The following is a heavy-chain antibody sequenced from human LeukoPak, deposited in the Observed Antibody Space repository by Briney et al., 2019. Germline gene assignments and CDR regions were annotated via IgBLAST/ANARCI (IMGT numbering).Heavy chain of an antibody. CDR3: ARVWSGYYRTNYFDY. V-gene: IGHV4-34*01. D-gene: IGHD3-3*01. CDR1: GGSFSGYY. J-gene: IGHJ4*02. Sequence: SETLSLTCAVYGGSFSGYYWGWIRQPPGKGLEWIGEINHSGSTDYNPSLKSRVTISVDTSKNQFSLKLSSVTAADTAVYYCARVWSGYYRTNYFDYWGQGTLVTVSS. CDR2: INHSGST.